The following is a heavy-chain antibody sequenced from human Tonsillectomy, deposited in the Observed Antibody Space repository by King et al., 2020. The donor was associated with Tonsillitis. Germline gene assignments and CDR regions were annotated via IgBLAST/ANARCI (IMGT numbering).Heavy chain of an antibody. D-gene: IGHD3-10*01. V-gene: IGHV2-5*02. CDR1: GFSLSTSGVF. CDR3: AHSITMVRGLYGMDV. CDR2: IYWDDDK. J-gene: IGHJ6*02. Sequence: ITLQESGPTPVKPTQTLTLTCTFSGFSLSTSGVFVGWVRQPPGKALEWLALIYWDDDKRYSPSLKTRLTITKDTSKNQVVLTMTNMDPVDTATYYCAHSITMVRGLYGMDVWGQGTTVTVSS.